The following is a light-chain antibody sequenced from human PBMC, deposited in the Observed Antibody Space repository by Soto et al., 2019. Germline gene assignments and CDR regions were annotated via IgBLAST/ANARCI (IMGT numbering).Light chain of an antibody. Sequence: QSALTQPPSASGSPGQSVTISCTGTNSDVGGYNYVSWYQQHPGKAPKLMISEXXXXXXXXXXXXXGSKSGNTASLTVSGXXXXXXXXXXCSSHAGSNNPYVFGAGTKLTVL. CDR3: SSHAGSNNPYV. V-gene: IGLV2-8*01. CDR1: NSDVGGYNY. CDR2: EXX. J-gene: IGLJ1*01.